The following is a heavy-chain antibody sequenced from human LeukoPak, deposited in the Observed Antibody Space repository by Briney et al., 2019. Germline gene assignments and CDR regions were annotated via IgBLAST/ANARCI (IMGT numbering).Heavy chain of an antibody. J-gene: IGHJ4*02. CDR1: GYSFTSHW. V-gene: IGHV5-51*01. D-gene: IGHD2-15*01. Sequence: GESLKISCEGSGYSFTSHWVGWVRQMPGKGLEWMGIICPGDSDTRYSPSFQGQVTISADRSISTAYLQWSRLKASDTAMYYCARSVRSADDSKFDYWGQGTLVTVSS. CDR2: ICPGDSDT. CDR3: ARSVRSADDSKFDY.